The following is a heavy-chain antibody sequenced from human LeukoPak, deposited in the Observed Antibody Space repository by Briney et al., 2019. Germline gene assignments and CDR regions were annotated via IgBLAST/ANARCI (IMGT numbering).Heavy chain of an antibody. Sequence: GGSLRLSCAASGFTVSGNWMSWARQAPGKGLEWVATIKRDGSDKYYVDSVKGRFSISRDNAENSLYLQTNSLRAEDTAVYYCTRDVHDYWGQGTLVTVSS. J-gene: IGHJ4*02. CDR1: GFTVSGNW. D-gene: IGHD3-10*02. CDR2: IKRDGSDK. V-gene: IGHV3-7*01. CDR3: TRDVHDY.